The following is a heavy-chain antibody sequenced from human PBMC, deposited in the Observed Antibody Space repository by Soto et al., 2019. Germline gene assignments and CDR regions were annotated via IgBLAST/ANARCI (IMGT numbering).Heavy chain of an antibody. CDR1: GFTFSSYS. D-gene: IGHD5-12*01. CDR2: ISTSSNYI. V-gene: IGHV3-21*01. J-gene: IGHJ4*02. Sequence: EVQLVESGGGLVKPGGSLRLSCAASGFTFSSYSMNWVRQAPGKGLEWVSSISTSSNYISYADSVKGRFTISRDNAKNSLYMQRNSRRAEDTAVYYCARDGGYSGYDCWGQGTLVTVSS. CDR3: ARDGGYSGYDC.